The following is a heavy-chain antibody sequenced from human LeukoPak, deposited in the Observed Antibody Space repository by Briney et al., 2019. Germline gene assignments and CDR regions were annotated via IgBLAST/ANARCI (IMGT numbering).Heavy chain of an antibody. CDR3: ARDLYGGNSLDY. CDR1: GGSISSSTYY. V-gene: IGHV4-39*07. CDR2: INYRGST. Sequence: PSETLSLTCTVSGGSISSSTYYWGWIRQPPGKGLEWIGSINYRGSTYHNPSLKSRVTISVDTSKNQFSLKLSSVTAADTAVYYCARDLYGGNSLDYWGQGTLVTVSS. J-gene: IGHJ4*02. D-gene: IGHD4-23*01.